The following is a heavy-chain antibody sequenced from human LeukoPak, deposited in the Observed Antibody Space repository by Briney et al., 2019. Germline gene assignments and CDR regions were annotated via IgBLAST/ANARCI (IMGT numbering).Heavy chain of an antibody. CDR2: ISANGEGT. V-gene: IGHV3-23*01. Sequence: GGSLRLSCAASGFTFSDYYMSWIRQAPGKGLEWVSSISANGEGTYYADSVKGRFTISRDNSKNTLYLQMSSLRAEDAAVYYCAKDYYDSSGYYYVGEDYWGQGTLVTVSS. D-gene: IGHD3-22*01. CDR1: GFTFSDYY. J-gene: IGHJ4*02. CDR3: AKDYYDSSGYYYVGEDY.